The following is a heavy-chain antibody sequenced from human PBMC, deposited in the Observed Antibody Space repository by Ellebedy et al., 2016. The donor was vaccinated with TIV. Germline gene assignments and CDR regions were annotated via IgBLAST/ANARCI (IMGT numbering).Heavy chain of an antibody. J-gene: IGHJ6*03. CDR1: GGSFSGYY. CDR3: ARVGTELVTVDEYYYYMDV. CDR2: VYYSGST. D-gene: IGHD5-18*01. V-gene: IGHV4-59*01. Sequence: SQTLSLTCAVYGGSFSGYYWSWIRQPPGKGLEWIGYVYYSGSTNYNPSLESRVTISVDTSKNQFSLNLRSATAADTAVYYCARVGTELVTVDEYYYYMDVWGKGTTVTVSS.